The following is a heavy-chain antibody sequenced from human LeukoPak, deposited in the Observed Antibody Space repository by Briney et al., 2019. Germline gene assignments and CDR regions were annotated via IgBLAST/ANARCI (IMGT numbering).Heavy chain of an antibody. CDR2: IYPGDYET. V-gene: IGHV5-51*01. D-gene: IGHD2-21*02. J-gene: IGHJ4*02. Sequence: GESLKISCEGSGYSFSNYWIGWVRQMPGRGLEWMGIIYPGDYETRYSPSFQGLVTISVDKSISTAYLQWSSLKASDTAMYYCAIHPGYCGNDCSFDHWDQGTLVTVSS. CDR3: AIHPGYCGNDCSFDH. CDR1: GYSFSNYW.